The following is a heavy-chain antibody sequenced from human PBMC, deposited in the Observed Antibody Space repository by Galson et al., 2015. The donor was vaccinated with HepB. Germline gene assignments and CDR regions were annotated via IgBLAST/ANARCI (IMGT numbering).Heavy chain of an antibody. CDR1: GYTFTNYN. CDR3: ARSGTAAGFLGH. Sequence: SVKVSCKASGYTFTNYNMNWVRQAPGQGLQWMGRISAYNGNANYAPKFQGRVTMTTGTSTSTAYMELRNLRFDDTAIYYCARSGTAAGFLGHWGQGTLVTVSS. D-gene: IGHD6-13*01. CDR2: ISAYNGNA. V-gene: IGHV1-18*01. J-gene: IGHJ4*02.